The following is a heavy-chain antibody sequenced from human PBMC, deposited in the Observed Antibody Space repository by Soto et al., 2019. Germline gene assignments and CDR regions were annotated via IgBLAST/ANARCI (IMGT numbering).Heavy chain of an antibody. CDR3: ARDSGYDHYYYKDV. Sequence: QVQLVESGGGVVQPGRSLRLSCAASGFTFSNYGMHWVRQAPGKGLEWMAVIWYDGSIKYYADSVKGRFTISRDNSKNTLYLQVNSLRAEDTALYYCARDSGYDHYYYKDVWGKGTTVTVSS. D-gene: IGHD5-12*01. J-gene: IGHJ6*03. V-gene: IGHV3-33*01. CDR1: GFTFSNYG. CDR2: IWYDGSIK.